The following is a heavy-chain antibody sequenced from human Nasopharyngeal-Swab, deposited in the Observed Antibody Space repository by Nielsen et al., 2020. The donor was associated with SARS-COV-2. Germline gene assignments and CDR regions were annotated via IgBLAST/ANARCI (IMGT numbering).Heavy chain of an antibody. CDR2: ISSSSSYI. Sequence: GGSLRLSCAASGFTFSSYSMNWVRQAPGKGLEWVSSISSSSSYIYYADSVKGRFTISRDNAKNSLYLQMNSLRAADTAVYYCARFPYSSGWGFDYWGQGTLVTVSS. D-gene: IGHD6-25*01. J-gene: IGHJ4*02. CDR3: ARFPYSSGWGFDY. CDR1: GFTFSSYS. V-gene: IGHV3-21*01.